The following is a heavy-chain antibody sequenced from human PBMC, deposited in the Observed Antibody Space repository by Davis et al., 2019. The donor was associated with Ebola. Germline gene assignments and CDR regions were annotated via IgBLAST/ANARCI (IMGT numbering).Heavy chain of an antibody. J-gene: IGHJ4*02. CDR3: ARGEWLLYYFDY. CDR1: GGSISSGGYS. Sequence: SETLSLTCAVSGGSISSGGYSWSWIRQPPGKGLEWIGYIYHSGSTYYNPSLKSRVTISVDRSKNQFSLKLSSVTAADTAVYYCARGEWLLYYFDYWGQGTLVTVSS. V-gene: IGHV4-30-2*01. CDR2: IYHSGST. D-gene: IGHD3-3*01.